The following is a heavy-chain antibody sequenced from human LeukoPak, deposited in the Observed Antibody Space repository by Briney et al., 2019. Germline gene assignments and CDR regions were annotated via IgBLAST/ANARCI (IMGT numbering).Heavy chain of an antibody. Sequence: GGSLRLSCAASGFTFSSYAMRWVRQAPGKGLEWVSAISGSGGSTYYADSVKGRFTISRDNSKNTLYLQMNSLRAEDTAVYYCGYSSSCYYFDYWGQGTLVTASS. V-gene: IGHV3-23*01. CDR1: GFTFSSYA. J-gene: IGHJ4*02. CDR2: ISGSGGST. D-gene: IGHD6-13*01. CDR3: GYSSSCYYFDY.